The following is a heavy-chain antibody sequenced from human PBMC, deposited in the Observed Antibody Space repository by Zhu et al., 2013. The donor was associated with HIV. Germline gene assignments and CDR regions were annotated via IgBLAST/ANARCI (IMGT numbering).Heavy chain of an antibody. D-gene: IGHD5-12*01. Sequence: QVHLEQSGTEVKKPGASVKLSCKASGYIFKNHGMSWVRQAPGHGLEWMGWINPYNGNTNYAQKVQGRVTISTDMSTSIAYLELRNLRSDDTAVYYCALHSGYDIRYYFDYWGQGTLVTVSS. J-gene: IGHJ4*02. V-gene: IGHV1-18*01. CDR2: INPYNGNT. CDR3: ALHSGYDIRYYFDY. CDR1: GYIFKNHG.